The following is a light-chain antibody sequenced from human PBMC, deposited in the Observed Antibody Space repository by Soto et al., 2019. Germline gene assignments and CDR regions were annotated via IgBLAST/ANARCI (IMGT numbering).Light chain of an antibody. CDR1: QCVSSSC. Sequence: EIVLTQSPGTLSLSPGERATLSCRASQCVSSSCLAWYQQKPGQAPRLLIYGASSRATGIPDRFSGSGSGTDFTDFTLTISRLEPEDFAVYYCQQYGSSPPLTFGGGTKVEIK. J-gene: IGKJ4*01. CDR2: GAS. CDR3: QQYGSSPPLT. V-gene: IGKV3-20*01.